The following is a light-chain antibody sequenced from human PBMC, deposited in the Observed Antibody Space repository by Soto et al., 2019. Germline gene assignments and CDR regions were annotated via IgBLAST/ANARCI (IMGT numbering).Light chain of an antibody. J-gene: IGLJ1*01. CDR1: SGDVGSYNL. CDR2: DGS. Sequence: PASVSGSPGQSITISCTGTSGDVGSYNLVSWYQQLPDKAPKLIIYDGSERPSGVSDRFSGSKSGNTASLTISGLRAEDEAEYHCSSYAHSSSFAYVFGTGTKVTVL. V-gene: IGLV2-23*03. CDR3: SSYAHSSSFAYV.